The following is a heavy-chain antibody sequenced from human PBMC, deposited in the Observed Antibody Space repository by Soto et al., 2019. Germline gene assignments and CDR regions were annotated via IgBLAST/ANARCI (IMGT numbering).Heavy chain of an antibody. J-gene: IGHJ6*02. D-gene: IGHD2-2*01. CDR1: GGSISSGGYY. Sequence: QVQLQESGPGLVKPSQTLSLTCTVSGGSISSGGYYWSWIRQHPGKGLEWIGYIYYSGSTYYNPSRKSRVTISGGTSKNQFSLKLSSVTAADTAVYYGARGGCTSCNYYYYYGMDVWGQGTTVTVSS. CDR3: ARGGCTSCNYYYYYGMDV. CDR2: IYYSGST. V-gene: IGHV4-31*03.